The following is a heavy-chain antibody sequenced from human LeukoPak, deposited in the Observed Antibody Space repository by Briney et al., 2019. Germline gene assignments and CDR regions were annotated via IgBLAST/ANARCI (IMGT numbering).Heavy chain of an antibody. D-gene: IGHD3-22*01. J-gene: IGHJ4*02. CDR1: GFSFSSYW. CDR2: IRNDESTI. CDR3: AKDVRRQSITMIVVVITKEGFDY. Sequence: GGSLRLSCAASGFSFSSYWMHWVRQAPGKGPVWVSLIRNDESTIIYAESVKGRFTISRDNAKNTLYLQMNSLRAEDTAVYYCAKDVRRQSITMIVVVITKEGFDYWGQGTLVTVSS. V-gene: IGHV3-74*01.